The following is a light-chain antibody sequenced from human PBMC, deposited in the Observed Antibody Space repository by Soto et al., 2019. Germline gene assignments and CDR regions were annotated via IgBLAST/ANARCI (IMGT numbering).Light chain of an antibody. V-gene: IGKV1-39*01. J-gene: IGKJ2*01. CDR3: QQSYSIPYT. CDR2: VAS. Sequence: DIQMTQSPSSLSASVGDRVTITCRASQSISSYLNWYQVKPGKAPKLLNYVASSLQSGVPSRFSGSGSGTDFTLTISSLQPEDFATYYCQQSYSIPYTFGKGTKIEIK. CDR1: QSISSY.